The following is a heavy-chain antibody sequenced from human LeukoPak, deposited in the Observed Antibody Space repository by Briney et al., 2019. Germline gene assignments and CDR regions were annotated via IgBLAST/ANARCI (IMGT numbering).Heavy chain of an antibody. CDR3: ARATYYYDSSGIGYMDV. D-gene: IGHD3-22*01. Sequence: GGSLRLSCAASGFTFSSYSMNWVRQAPGKGLEWVSYISSSSRTIYYADSVKGRFTISRDNAKNSLYLQMNSLRAEDTAVYYCARATYYYDSSGIGYMDVWGKGTTVTVSS. CDR2: ISSSSRTI. CDR1: GFTFSSYS. V-gene: IGHV3-48*01. J-gene: IGHJ6*03.